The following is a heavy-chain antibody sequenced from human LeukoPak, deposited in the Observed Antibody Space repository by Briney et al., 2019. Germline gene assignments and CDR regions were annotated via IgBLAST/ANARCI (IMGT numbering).Heavy chain of an antibody. V-gene: IGHV3-30*09. CDR3: ARDLNRSGWYTFDY. CDR1: GFTFSSYA. D-gene: IGHD6-19*01. CDR2: ISHDGSNE. J-gene: IGHJ4*02. Sequence: GALRLSCAASGFTFSSYAMHWVRQAPGKGLEWVAVISHDGSNEYYADSVKGRFAISRDNSHNTLYLQMNSLRAEDTAVYYCARDLNRSGWYTFDYWGQGTLVTVSS.